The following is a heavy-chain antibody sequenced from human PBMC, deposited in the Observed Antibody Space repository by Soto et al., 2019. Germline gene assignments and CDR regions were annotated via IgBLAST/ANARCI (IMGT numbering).Heavy chain of an antibody. V-gene: IGHV1-69*12. Sequence: QVQLVQSGAEVKRPWSSVRVSCKASGANFSTYAIDWVRQAPGQGLEWMGAIIPLYPSTNYARKFQGRVTITADQSTTTVYMQLDSLRSEDTAIYYCARVVSGAHDAFDIWGQGTLVTVSS. CDR2: IIPLYPST. J-gene: IGHJ3*02. CDR1: GANFSTYA. D-gene: IGHD2-15*01. CDR3: ARVVSGAHDAFDI.